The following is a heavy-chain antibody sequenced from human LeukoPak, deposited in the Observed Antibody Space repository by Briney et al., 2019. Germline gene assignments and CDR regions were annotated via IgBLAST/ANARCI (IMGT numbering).Heavy chain of an antibody. J-gene: IGHJ4*02. Sequence: GGSLRLSCAASGFTFSNHEMNWVRQAPGKGLEWVSYISGSGSTIYYADSVKGRFTISRDNAKNSLYLQMNSLRAEDTAVYYCARLRYDFVWGSFGYWGQGTLVTVSS. V-gene: IGHV3-48*03. CDR3: ARLRYDFVWGSFGY. CDR1: GFTFSNHE. CDR2: ISGSGSTI. D-gene: IGHD3-16*01.